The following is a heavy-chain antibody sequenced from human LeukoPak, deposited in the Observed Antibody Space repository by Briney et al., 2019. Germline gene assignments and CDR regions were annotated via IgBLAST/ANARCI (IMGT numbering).Heavy chain of an antibody. CDR2: INPSGGST. CDR3: ARETGRWNCFDY. D-gene: IGHD1-1*01. Sequence: DSVKVSCKASGYTFTSYYMHWVRQAPGQGLEWMGIINPSGGSTSYAQKFQGRVTMTRDMSTSTVYMELSSLRSEDTAVYYCARETGRWNCFDYWGQGTLVTVSS. CDR1: GYTFTSYY. V-gene: IGHV1-46*01. J-gene: IGHJ4*02.